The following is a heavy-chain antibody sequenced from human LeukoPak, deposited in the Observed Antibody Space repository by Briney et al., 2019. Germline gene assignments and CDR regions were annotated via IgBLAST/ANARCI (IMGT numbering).Heavy chain of an antibody. CDR2: INFSGDST. Sequence: PGGSLRLSCAASGFTFTNYAMSWVRQAPGKGLEWVSGINFSGDSTYYADSVKGRFTISRDNSKNTLHLQMNSLRAEDTAVYYCAKTWQSGVTSKLDYWGQGILVTVSS. CDR1: GFTFTNYA. J-gene: IGHJ4*02. CDR3: AKTWQSGVTSKLDY. D-gene: IGHD4-17*01. V-gene: IGHV3-23*01.